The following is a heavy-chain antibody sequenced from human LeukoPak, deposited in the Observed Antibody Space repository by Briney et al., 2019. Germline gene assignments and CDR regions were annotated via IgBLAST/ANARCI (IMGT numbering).Heavy chain of an antibody. D-gene: IGHD2-2*01. CDR3: ASVVVPAASFDY. Sequence: PSKTLSLTCTVSGGSISSYYWSWIRQPAGKGLEWIGRISNSGNNNYNPSLKSRVTMSVDTSKNQFSLKLSSVTAADTAVYYCASVVVPAASFDYWGQGTLVTVSS. CDR2: ISNSGNN. J-gene: IGHJ4*02. V-gene: IGHV4-4*07. CDR1: GGSISSYY.